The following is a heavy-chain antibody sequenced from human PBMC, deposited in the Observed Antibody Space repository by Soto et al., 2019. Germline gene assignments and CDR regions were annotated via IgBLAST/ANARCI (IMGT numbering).Heavy chain of an antibody. D-gene: IGHD3-10*01. V-gene: IGHV3-66*01. J-gene: IGHJ4*02. CDR2: IYSGGST. CDR1: GFTVSSNY. Sequence: SLRLSCAASGFTVSSNYMSWVRQAPGKGLEWVSVIYSGGSTYYADSVKGRFTISRDNSKNTLYLQMNSLRAEDTAVYYCARDKRITMVRGVILGFDYWGQGTLVTVSS. CDR3: ARDKRITMVRGVILGFDY.